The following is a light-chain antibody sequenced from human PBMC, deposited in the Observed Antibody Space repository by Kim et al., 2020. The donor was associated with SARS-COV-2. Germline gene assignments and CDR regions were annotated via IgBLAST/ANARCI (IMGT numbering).Light chain of an antibody. CDR2: DAS. CDR1: QSISSR. Sequence: DIQMTQSPPNMSASVGDRLRITCRASQSISSRLAWYLQKPGKTPRLLIYDASTLENTDSSRFSASGSGTEFTLTVDSLQPDDFGTYYCQQYNGFPYTFGQGTKLEI. V-gene: IGKV1-5*01. J-gene: IGKJ2*01. CDR3: QQYNGFPYT.